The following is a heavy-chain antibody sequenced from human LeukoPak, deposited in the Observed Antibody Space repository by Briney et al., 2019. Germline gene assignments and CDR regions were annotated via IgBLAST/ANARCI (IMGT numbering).Heavy chain of an antibody. CDR3: ARVISSGWFPRAFDI. CDR2: IYHSGST. Sequence: PSETLSLTCAVSGGSISSGGYSWSWIRQPPGKGLEWIGYIYHSGSTYYNPSLKSRVTISVDRSKNQFSLKLSSVTAADTAVYYCARVISSGWFPRAFDIWGQGTMVTVSS. D-gene: IGHD6-19*01. J-gene: IGHJ3*02. V-gene: IGHV4-30-2*01. CDR1: GGSISSGGYS.